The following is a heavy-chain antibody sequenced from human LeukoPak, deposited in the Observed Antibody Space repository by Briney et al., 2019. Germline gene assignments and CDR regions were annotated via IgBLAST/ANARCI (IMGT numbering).Heavy chain of an antibody. CDR3: AREVYCGGDCYSHYFDY. CDR1: GGSISSSSYY. CDR2: IYYSAST. Sequence: PSETVSLTCTVSGGSISSSSYYWGWIRQPPGKGLECIGSIYYSASTYYNLSLDSRVTISVDTSKNQFSLKLSSVTAADTAVYYCAREVYCGGDCYSHYFDYWGQGTLVTVSS. J-gene: IGHJ4*02. D-gene: IGHD2-21*01. V-gene: IGHV4-39*01.